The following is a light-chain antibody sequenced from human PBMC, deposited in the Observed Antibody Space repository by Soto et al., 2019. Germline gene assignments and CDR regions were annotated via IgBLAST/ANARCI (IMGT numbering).Light chain of an antibody. J-gene: IGKJ1*01. V-gene: IGKV3D-20*02. CDR2: AAS. CDR3: QQRDNWPWT. Sequence: FSQSLGPLSXSPGXRXXXXXXASQSVDSNYLAWYQQKPGQAPRLLINAASTRAAGIPDRFSGSGSGTDFTLTISRLEPEHFAVYYCQQRDNWPWTFGQGTKVDIK. CDR1: QSVDSNY.